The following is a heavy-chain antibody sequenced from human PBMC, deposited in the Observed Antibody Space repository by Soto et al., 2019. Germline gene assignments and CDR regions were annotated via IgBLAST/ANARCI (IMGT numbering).Heavy chain of an antibody. D-gene: IGHD3-22*01. Sequence: VGSLRLSCAASGFTFSSYAMSWVRQAPGKGLEWVSAISGSGGSTYYADSVKGRFTISRDNSKNTLYLQMNSLRAEDTAVYYCAKDSSSGYYEFDYWGQGTLVTVSS. CDR2: ISGSGGST. CDR1: GFTFSSYA. CDR3: AKDSSSGYYEFDY. J-gene: IGHJ4*02. V-gene: IGHV3-23*01.